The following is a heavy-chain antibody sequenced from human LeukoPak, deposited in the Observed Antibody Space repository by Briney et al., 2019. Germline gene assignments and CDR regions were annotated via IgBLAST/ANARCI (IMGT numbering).Heavy chain of an antibody. V-gene: IGHV4-34*01. CDR3: ARFSRITRGERGDVFDI. CDR2: INSEGST. Sequence: PSETLSLTCTVYGDSFTSYCWGWIRQSPGKGLEWIGEINSEGSTNYNPSLMSRVTISMDSSRNQFSVTMASMTAADTAVYYCARFSRITRGERGDVFDIWNQGSVVTVSS. CDR1: GDSFTSYC. J-gene: IGHJ3*02. D-gene: IGHD3-10*01.